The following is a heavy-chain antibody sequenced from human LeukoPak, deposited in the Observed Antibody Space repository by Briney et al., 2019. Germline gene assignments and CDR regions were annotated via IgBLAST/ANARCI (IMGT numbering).Heavy chain of an antibody. CDR3: ARAGRDYGDYGY. J-gene: IGHJ4*02. D-gene: IGHD4-17*01. Sequence: GGSLRLSCAASGFSVKTNYMSWVRQAPGKGLEWVSVIYSGGNTYYADSVKGRFTISRDNPKNTLYLQMNSLRAEDTAVYYCARAGRDYGDYGYWGQGTLVTVSS. V-gene: IGHV3-53*01. CDR2: IYSGGNT. CDR1: GFSVKTNY.